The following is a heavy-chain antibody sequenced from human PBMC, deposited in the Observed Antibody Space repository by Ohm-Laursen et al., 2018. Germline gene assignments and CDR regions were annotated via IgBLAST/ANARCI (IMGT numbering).Heavy chain of an antibody. J-gene: IGHJ4*02. V-gene: IGHV4-4*07. CDR1: GGSISSYY. CDR3: ALESPYDYVWGSYRY. Sequence: SETLSLTCTVSGGSISSYYWSWIRQPAGKGLEWIGRFYISGNTNYNPSLKGRVSMSVDTSKNQFSLKLSSVTAADTAVYYCALESPYDYVWGSYRYWGQGTLVTVSS. CDR2: FYISGNT. D-gene: IGHD3-16*01.